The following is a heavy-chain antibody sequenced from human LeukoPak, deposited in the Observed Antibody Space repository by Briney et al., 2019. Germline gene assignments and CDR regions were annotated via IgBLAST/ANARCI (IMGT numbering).Heavy chain of an antibody. Sequence: SENLSLTCTVSGGSISSYYWSWIRQPPGKGLEWIEYIYYSGSTNYNPSLKSRVTISVDTSKNQFSLKLSSVTAADTAVYYCARHGVDDILTGYYDYWGQGTLVTVSS. V-gene: IGHV4-59*08. J-gene: IGHJ4*02. CDR3: ARHGVDDILTGYYDY. D-gene: IGHD3-9*01. CDR2: IYYSGST. CDR1: GGSISSYY.